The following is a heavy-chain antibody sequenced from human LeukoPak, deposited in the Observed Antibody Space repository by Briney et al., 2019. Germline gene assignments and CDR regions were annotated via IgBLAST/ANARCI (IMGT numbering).Heavy chain of an antibody. Sequence: GGSLRLSCAASGFTFSNYAMSWVRQAPGKGLEWVSGIIGNGGSTYYAGPVKGRFTISRDNSKNTVYLQMNSLRADDTAVYYCAKELSPYSSSWFDYWGQGTPVTVSS. CDR2: IIGNGGST. CDR1: GFTFSNYA. CDR3: AKELSPYSSSWFDY. J-gene: IGHJ5*01. V-gene: IGHV3-23*01. D-gene: IGHD6-13*01.